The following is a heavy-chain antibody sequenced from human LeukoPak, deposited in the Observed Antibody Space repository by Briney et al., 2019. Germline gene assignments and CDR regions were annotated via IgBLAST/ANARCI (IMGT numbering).Heavy chain of an antibody. J-gene: IGHJ4*02. D-gene: IGHD5-18*01. CDR3: ARGTRYSYIFDY. CDR1: GGSISSYY. Sequence: PSETLSLTCTVSGGSISSYYWSWIRQPPGKGLGWIGYIYYSGSTNYNPSLKSRVPISIDTSKNQFSLKLSSVTAADTAVYYCARGTRYSYIFDYWSQGTLVTVSS. CDR2: IYYSGST. V-gene: IGHV4-59*01.